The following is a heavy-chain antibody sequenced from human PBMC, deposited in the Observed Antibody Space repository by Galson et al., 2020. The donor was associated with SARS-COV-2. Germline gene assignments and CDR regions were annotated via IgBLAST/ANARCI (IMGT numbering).Heavy chain of an antibody. Sequence: GGSLRLSCAASGFTFRNYGMTWVRQAPGKGLEWVSRIGGSDDSTSYADSVKGRFTISRDNSKNTLYLQMNTLRAEDTAVYHCATNLRCFAYWGRGTLVTVSS. CDR1: GFTFRNYG. CDR2: IGGSDDST. V-gene: IGHV3-23*01. J-gene: IGHJ4*02. CDR3: ATNLRCFAY. D-gene: IGHD4-17*01.